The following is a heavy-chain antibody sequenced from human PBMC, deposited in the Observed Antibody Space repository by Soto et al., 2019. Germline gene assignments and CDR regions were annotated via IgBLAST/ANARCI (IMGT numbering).Heavy chain of an antibody. Sequence: QVQLVESGGGVVQPGRSLRLSCAASGFTFSSYGMHWVRQAPGKGLEWVAVIWYDGSNKYYADSVKGRFTISRDNSQNTLYLQMNSLRAEDTAVYYCARDTRSVAGFDYWGQGTLVTVSS. CDR3: ARDTRSVAGFDY. CDR1: GFTFSSYG. J-gene: IGHJ4*02. V-gene: IGHV3-33*01. D-gene: IGHD6-19*01. CDR2: IWYDGSNK.